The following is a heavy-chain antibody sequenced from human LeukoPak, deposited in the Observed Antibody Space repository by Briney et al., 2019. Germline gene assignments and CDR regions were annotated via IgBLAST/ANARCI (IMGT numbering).Heavy chain of an antibody. J-gene: IGHJ4*02. CDR3: ATRPADTTWYGVFDY. CDR2: IFDNGNT. CDR1: GASIRNHY. D-gene: IGHD6-6*01. V-gene: IGHV4-59*11. Sequence: SETLSLTCAFSGASIRNHYWSWVRQPPGGRLEWLGYIFDNGNTDYNPSLKSRLTMSIDTSRNQFSLKLTSVTAADTALYFCATRPADTTWYGVFDYWSQGMLVTVSP.